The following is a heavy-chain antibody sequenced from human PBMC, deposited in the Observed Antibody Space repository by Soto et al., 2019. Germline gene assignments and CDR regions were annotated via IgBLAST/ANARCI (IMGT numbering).Heavy chain of an antibody. V-gene: IGHV2-5*02. J-gene: IGHJ4*02. Sequence: SGPTLVKPTQTLTLTCTFSGFSLSTSGVGVGWIRQPPGKALEWLALIYWDDDKRYSPSLKSRLTITKDTSKNQVVLTMTNMDPVDTATYYCAHRDVTEDLWFGELPQAPPGVYFDYWGQGTLVTVSS. CDR2: IYWDDDK. CDR3: AHRDVTEDLWFGELPQAPPGVYFDY. CDR1: GFSLSTSGVG. D-gene: IGHD3-10*01.